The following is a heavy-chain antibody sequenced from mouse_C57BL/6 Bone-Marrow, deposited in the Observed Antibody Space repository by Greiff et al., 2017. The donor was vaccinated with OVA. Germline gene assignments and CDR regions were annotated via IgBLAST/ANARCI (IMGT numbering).Heavy chain of an antibody. CDR2: ISYDGSN. D-gene: IGHD5-5*01. Sequence: EVQLQQSGPGLVKPSQSLSLTCSVTGYSITSGYYWNWIRQFPGNKLEWMGYISYDGSNNYNPSLKNRISITRDTSKNQFFLKLNSVTTEDTATYYCARVGLPGGFAYWGQGTLVTVSA. CDR3: ARVGLPGGFAY. V-gene: IGHV3-6*01. CDR1: GYSITSGYY. J-gene: IGHJ3*01.